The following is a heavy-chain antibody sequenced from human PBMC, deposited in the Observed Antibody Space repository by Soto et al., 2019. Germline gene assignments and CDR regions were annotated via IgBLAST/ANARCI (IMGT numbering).Heavy chain of an antibody. D-gene: IGHD2-21*02. J-gene: IGHJ6*02. CDR1: GGTFSSYA. CDR3: AREGCGGDCYHYYYGRDV. V-gene: IGHV1-69*06. CDR2: IIPIFGTA. Sequence: ASVKVSCKASGGTFSSYAISWVRQAPGQGLEWMGGIIPIFGTANYAQKFQGRVTITADKSTSTAYMELSSLRSEDTAVYYCAREGCGGDCYHYYYGRDVWGQGTTVTVSS.